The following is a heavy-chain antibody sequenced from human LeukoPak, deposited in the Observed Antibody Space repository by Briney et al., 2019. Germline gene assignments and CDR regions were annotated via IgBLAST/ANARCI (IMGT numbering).Heavy chain of an antibody. V-gene: IGHV3-64D*06. CDR2: IGSDGDGT. CDR3: VSPVFINF. J-gene: IGHJ4*01. D-gene: IGHD1-14*01. CDR1: GFPFSTLG. Sequence: AGGSLRLSCSASGFPFSTLGMHWARQAPGKGLEHVSTIGSDGDGTYYADSVKDRFIISRDNSKNAVYLQMSSLRPEDTAVYYCVSPVFINFWGQGTLVTVSS.